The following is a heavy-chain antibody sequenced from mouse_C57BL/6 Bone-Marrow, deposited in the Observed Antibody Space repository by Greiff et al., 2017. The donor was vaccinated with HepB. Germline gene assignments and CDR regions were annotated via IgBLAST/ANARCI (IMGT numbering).Heavy chain of an antibody. V-gene: IGHV1-7*01. D-gene: IGHD2-5*01. Sequence: QVHVKQSGAELAKPGASVKLSCKASGYTFTSYWMHWVKQRPGQGLEWIGYINPSSGYTKYNQKFKDKATLTADKSSSTAYMQLSSLTYEDSAVYYCARYSNLYYFDYWGQGTTLTVSS. J-gene: IGHJ2*01. CDR1: GYTFTSYW. CDR3: ARYSNLYYFDY. CDR2: INPSSGYT.